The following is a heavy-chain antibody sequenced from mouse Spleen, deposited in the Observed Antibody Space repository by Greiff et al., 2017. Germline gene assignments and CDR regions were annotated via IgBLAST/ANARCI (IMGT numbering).Heavy chain of an antibody. Sequence: EVKLMESGGGLVKPGGSLKLSCAASGFTFSSYAMSWVRQTPEKRLEWVAAINSNGGSTYYPDTVKDRFTISRDNAKNTLYLQMSSLRSEDTALYYCARRYYDGSYFFDYWGQGTTLTVSS. CDR2: INSNGGST. J-gene: IGHJ2*01. CDR3: ARRYYDGSYFFDY. D-gene: IGHD1-1*01. V-gene: IGHV5-6-2*01. CDR1: GFTFSSYA.